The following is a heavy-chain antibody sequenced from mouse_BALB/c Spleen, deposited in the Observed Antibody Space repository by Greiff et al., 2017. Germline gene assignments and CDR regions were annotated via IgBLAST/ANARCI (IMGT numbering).Heavy chain of an antibody. Sequence: DVKLQESGPGLVKPSQSLSLTCTVTGYSITSDYAWNWIRQFPGNKLEWMGYISYSGSTSYNPSLKSRISITRDTSKNQFFLQLNSVTTEDTATYYCARPSYGNSFAYWGQGTLVTVSA. CDR3: ARPSYGNSFAY. V-gene: IGHV3-2*02. D-gene: IGHD2-10*02. CDR1: GYSITSDYA. CDR2: ISYSGST. J-gene: IGHJ3*01.